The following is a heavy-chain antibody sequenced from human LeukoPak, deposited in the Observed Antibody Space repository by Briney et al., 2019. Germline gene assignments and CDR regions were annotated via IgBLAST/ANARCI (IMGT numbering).Heavy chain of an antibody. CDR3: AREARTTVTTDAFDI. V-gene: IGHV4-39*07. J-gene: IGHJ3*02. CDR1: GGSISSSSYY. Sequence: PSETLSLTCTVSGGSISSSSYYWGWIRQPPGKGLEWIGYIYYSGSTYYNPSLKSRVTISVDTSKNQFSLKLSSVTAADTAVYYCAREARTTVTTDAFDIWGQGTMVTVSS. D-gene: IGHD4-17*01. CDR2: IYYSGST.